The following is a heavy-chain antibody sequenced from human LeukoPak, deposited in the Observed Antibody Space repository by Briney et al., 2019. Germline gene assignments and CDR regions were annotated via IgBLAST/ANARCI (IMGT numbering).Heavy chain of an antibody. CDR3: ARGLGDGSYTGLK. V-gene: IGHV3-7*01. Sequence: GGSLRLSCAASGFTFSSHWMSWVRQGPGKGLEWVANIKRDGSEKYYVDSVRSRFTISRDNAKNPLYLQMNSLRAEDTAVYYCARGLGDGSYTGLKWGQGTLVTVSS. CDR2: IKRDGSEK. CDR1: GFTFSSHW. D-gene: IGHD1-26*01. J-gene: IGHJ4*02.